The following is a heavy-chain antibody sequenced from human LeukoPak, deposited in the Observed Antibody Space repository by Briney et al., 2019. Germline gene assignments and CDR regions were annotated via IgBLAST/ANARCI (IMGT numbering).Heavy chain of an antibody. D-gene: IGHD3-10*01. CDR2: IYYSGST. V-gene: IGHV4-59*08. Sequence: SETLSLTCTVSGGSISSYYWSWIRQPPGKGLEWIGYIYYSGSTNYNPSLKSRVTISVDTSKNQSSLKLSSVTAADTAVYYCARLMVRGVIRAFDPWGQGTLVTVSS. CDR1: GGSISSYY. CDR3: ARLMVRGVIRAFDP. J-gene: IGHJ5*02.